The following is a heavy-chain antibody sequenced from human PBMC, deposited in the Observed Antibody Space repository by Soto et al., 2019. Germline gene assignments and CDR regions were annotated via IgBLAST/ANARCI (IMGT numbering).Heavy chain of an antibody. CDR2: IYYTGTT. J-gene: IGHJ5*02. Sequence: QVQLQESGPGLVKPSETLSLTCTVSGGSISSYYWSWIRQPPGKGLEWIGYIYYTGTTNYNPSLKSRVTISVDTSKNQFSLKLSSVTTADTAVYYCTKLQWADYGGIFDPWGQGTLVTVSS. D-gene: IGHD4-17*01. V-gene: IGHV4-59*01. CDR1: GGSISSYY. CDR3: TKLQWADYGGIFDP.